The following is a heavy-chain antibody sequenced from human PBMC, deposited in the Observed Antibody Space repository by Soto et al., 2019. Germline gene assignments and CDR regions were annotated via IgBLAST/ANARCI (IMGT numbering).Heavy chain of an antibody. D-gene: IGHD6-19*01. CDR2: ISGSAGST. CDR3: AKSKISLLDHRQWLPGD. CDR1: GFTFSSSA. V-gene: IGHV3-23*01. J-gene: IGHJ4*02. Sequence: EVQLLESGGGLVQPGGSLRLSCAASGFTFSSSAMSWVRQAPGKGLEWVSAISGSAGSTYYADSVKGRFTISRDNSKNTLYLQMNSLRAEDTAVYYCAKSKISLLDHRQWLPGDWGQGTLVTVSS.